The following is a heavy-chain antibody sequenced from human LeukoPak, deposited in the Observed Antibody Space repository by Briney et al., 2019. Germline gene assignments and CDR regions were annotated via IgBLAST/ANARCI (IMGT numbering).Heavy chain of an antibody. V-gene: IGHV1-46*01. D-gene: IGHD2-2*01. CDR1: GYTFTSYH. CDR3: ARGYCSTTTCRNYFEY. J-gene: IGHJ4*02. CDR2: INPSGGST. Sequence: VASVTVSCKASGYTFTSYHMHWVRQAPGQGLEWMGIINPSGGSTSYPQEFQGRVTMTRDTSTSTVYMELTSLRSEDTAVYYCARGYCSTTTCRNYFEYWGQGTLVTVSS.